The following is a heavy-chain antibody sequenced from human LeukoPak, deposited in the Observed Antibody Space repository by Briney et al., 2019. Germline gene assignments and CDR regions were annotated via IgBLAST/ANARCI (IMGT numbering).Heavy chain of an antibody. J-gene: IGHJ4*02. V-gene: IGHV4-39*01. CDR1: GGSISSSSYY. CDR3: ARRRSNQSFDY. D-gene: IGHD4-11*01. CDR2: IYYSGST. Sequence: PSETLSLTCTVSGGSISSSSYYWGWIRQPPGKGLEWIGSIYYSGSTYYNPSLKSRVTISVDTSKNQFSLKLSSVTAADTAAYYCARRRSNQSFDYWGQGTLVTVSS.